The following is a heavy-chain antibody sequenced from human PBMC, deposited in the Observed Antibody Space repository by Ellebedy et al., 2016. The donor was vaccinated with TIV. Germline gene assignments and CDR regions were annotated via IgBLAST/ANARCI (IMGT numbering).Heavy chain of an antibody. J-gene: IGHJ3*02. V-gene: IGHV4-59*01. Sequence: MPGGSLRLSCTVSGDSISSYYWSWIRQPPGNGLEWIGHIYYSGGAKYNPSLKSRVTISVDTSKNQFSLKLSSVTAADTAVYYCARSYKRTARDAFDIWGQGTMVTVSS. CDR2: IYYSGGA. CDR3: ARSYKRTARDAFDI. CDR1: GDSISSYY. D-gene: IGHD1-14*01.